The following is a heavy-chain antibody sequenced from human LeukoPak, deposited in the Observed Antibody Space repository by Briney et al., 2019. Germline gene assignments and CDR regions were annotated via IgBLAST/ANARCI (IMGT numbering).Heavy chain of an antibody. CDR3: ARFIYSDYRGVDY. Sequence: GGSLRLSCAASGFTFSSYSINWVRQAPGKGLEWVSSISSSSTYIYYADSVKGRFTVSRDNAQNSLFLQMNNLRAEDTAVYYCARFIYSDYRGVDYWGQGTLVTVSS. V-gene: IGHV3-21*01. CDR2: ISSSSTYI. D-gene: IGHD2-15*01. J-gene: IGHJ4*02. CDR1: GFTFSSYS.